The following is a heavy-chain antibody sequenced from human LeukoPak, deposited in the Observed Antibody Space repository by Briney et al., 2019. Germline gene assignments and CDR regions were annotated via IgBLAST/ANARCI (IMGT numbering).Heavy chain of an antibody. CDR2: IYHSGST. CDR1: GYSISSGYY. J-gene: IGHJ3*02. Sequence: SETLSLTCTVSGYSISSGYYWGWIRQPPGKGLEWIGSIYHSGSTYYNPSLKSRVTISVDTSKNQFSLKLSSVTAAGTAVYYCAREAYYYDTTGYWDAFDIWGQGTMVTVSS. D-gene: IGHD3-22*01. CDR3: AREAYYYDTTGYWDAFDI. V-gene: IGHV4-38-2*02.